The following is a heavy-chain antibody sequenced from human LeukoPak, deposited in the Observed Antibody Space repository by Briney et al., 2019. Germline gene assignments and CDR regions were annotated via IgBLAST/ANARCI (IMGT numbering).Heavy chain of an antibody. D-gene: IGHD2-8*01. CDR3: AKDSVARNVVYDAFDI. Sequence: GGSLRLSCVASGFTFSEYAMNWVHQAPGKGLEWVAGVSGGGDTTYYADSVKGHLTISRDNSKNTLYLQLNSLRAEDTAVFYCAKDSVARNVVYDAFDIWGQGTMVTVSS. V-gene: IGHV3-23*01. CDR1: GFTFSEYA. CDR2: VSGGGDTT. J-gene: IGHJ3*02.